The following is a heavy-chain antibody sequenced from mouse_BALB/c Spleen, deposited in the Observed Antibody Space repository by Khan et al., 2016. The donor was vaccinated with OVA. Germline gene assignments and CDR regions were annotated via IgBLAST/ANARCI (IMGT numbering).Heavy chain of an antibody. J-gene: IGHJ2*01. CDR3: ARTARIKY. Sequence: VQLKESGPGLVKPSQSLSLTCTVTGYSITSSYGWNWIRQFPGNKLEWMGYISYSGSTNYNPSLKSRISITRDTSKNQFFLQLNSVTTEDIATYYCARTARIKYWGQGTTLTVSS. D-gene: IGHD1-2*01. CDR2: ISYSGST. CDR1: GYSITSSYG. V-gene: IGHV3-2*02.